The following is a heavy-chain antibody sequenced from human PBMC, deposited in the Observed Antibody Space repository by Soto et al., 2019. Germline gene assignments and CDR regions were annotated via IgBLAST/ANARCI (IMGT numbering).Heavy chain of an antibody. Sequence: PGGSLRLSCAASGFTFSDHSLNWIRQAPGKGLEWISYITGIGVTMYADSVKGRFTISRDNAKNSLYLQMDSLRAEDTAVNYCARDGGASTFDFDSWGQGTLVTVSS. CDR2: ITGIGVTM. V-gene: IGHV3-48*04. D-gene: IGHD3-16*01. CDR1: GFTFSDHS. CDR3: ARDGGASTFDFDS. J-gene: IGHJ4*02.